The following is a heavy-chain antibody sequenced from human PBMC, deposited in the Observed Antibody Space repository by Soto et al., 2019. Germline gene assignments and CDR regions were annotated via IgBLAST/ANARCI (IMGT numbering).Heavy chain of an antibody. CDR3: VIPTRSVRGMGV. CDR1: GFTFSNFW. D-gene: IGHD6-6*01. CDR2: IKGDGSVT. V-gene: IGHV3-7*03. Sequence: EVQLVESGGGLAQPGGALRLSCAASGFTFSNFWMSWARQAPGQGLEWVANIKGDGSVTQYVASVEGRFTISRDNAKYSLYLKMNSLRVEDTALYYCVIPTRSVRGMGVWGQGTTVTVSS. J-gene: IGHJ6*02.